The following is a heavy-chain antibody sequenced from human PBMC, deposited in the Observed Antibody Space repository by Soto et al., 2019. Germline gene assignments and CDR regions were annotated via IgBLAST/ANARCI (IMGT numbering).Heavy chain of an antibody. CDR3: ARDPPYYYDSSGFNSDYYGMDV. CDR1: GCTFSSYT. J-gene: IGHJ6*02. V-gene: IGHV1-69*08. Sequence: QVQLVQSGAEVKKPGSSVKVSCKASGCTFSSYTISWVRQAPGQGLEWMGRIIPILGIANYAQKFQCRVTITADKSTSTAYMELSRLRSEDTAVYYCARDPPYYYDSSGFNSDYYGMDVWGQGTTVTVSS. CDR2: IIPILGIA. D-gene: IGHD3-22*01.